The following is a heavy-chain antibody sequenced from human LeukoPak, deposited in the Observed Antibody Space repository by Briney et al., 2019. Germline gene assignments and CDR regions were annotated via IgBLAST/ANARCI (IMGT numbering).Heavy chain of an antibody. D-gene: IGHD6-19*01. V-gene: IGHV3-23*01. CDR2: ISGSGGST. CDR1: GGSFSGYY. CDR3: AKVRRIAVAGTAFDY. J-gene: IGHJ4*02. Sequence: ETLSLTCAVYGGSFSGYYWSWIRQPPGKGLEWVSAISGSGGSTYYADSVKGRFTISRDNSKNTLYLQMNSLRAEDTAVYYCAKVRRIAVAGTAFDYWGQGTLVTVSS.